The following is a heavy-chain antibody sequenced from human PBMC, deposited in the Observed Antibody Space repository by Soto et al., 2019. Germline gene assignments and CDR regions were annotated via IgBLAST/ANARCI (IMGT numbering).Heavy chain of an antibody. CDR1: ILSFDIYA. CDR3: AKHSAYDHYYGMDV. V-gene: IGHV3-23*01. CDR2: TTGSGGTA. J-gene: IGHJ6*02. D-gene: IGHD5-12*01. Sequence: EVQLLESGGGLVKPGGSLRLSCAASILSFDIYAMSWVRQAPGKGLEWVSATTGSGGTAYYAGSVKGRFTISRDNSKNTPYLQMDSLRAEDTAVDYCAKHSAYDHYYGMDVWGQGTTVTVSS.